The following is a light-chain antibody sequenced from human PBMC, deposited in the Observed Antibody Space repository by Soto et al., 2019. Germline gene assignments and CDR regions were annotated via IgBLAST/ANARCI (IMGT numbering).Light chain of an antibody. V-gene: IGLV2-14*01. J-gene: IGLJ1*01. CDR2: DVR. Sequence: QSALTQPASVSGSPGQSITISCTGTSSDVGGYNYVSWYQQHPGKAPKLMIYDVRNRASGASNRFSGSKSGNTASLTISGLQAEDEADYYCISYTSSSTLYVFGTGTKLTVL. CDR3: ISYTSSSTLYV. CDR1: SSDVGGYNY.